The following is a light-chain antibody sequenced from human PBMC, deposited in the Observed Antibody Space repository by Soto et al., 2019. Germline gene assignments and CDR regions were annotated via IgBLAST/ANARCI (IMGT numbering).Light chain of an antibody. CDR3: QQSSSNPLT. J-gene: IGKJ4*01. V-gene: IGKV1-39*01. Sequence: DIQMTQSPSSLSASVGDSVTITCRASQSISSYVNWYQQKPGKAPNLLIYSASKLHSGVPSRFSGSGSGTDFTLIISSLQPEDFATYYCQQSSSNPLTFGGGTKVDIK. CDR1: QSISSY. CDR2: SAS.